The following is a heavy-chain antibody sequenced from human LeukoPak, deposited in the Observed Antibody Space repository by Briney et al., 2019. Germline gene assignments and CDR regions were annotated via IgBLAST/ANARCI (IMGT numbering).Heavy chain of an antibody. CDR1: GYSFTSYW. D-gene: IGHD4-17*01. V-gene: IGHV5-51*01. Sequence: GESLQISCKGSGYSFTSYWIGWVRQMPGKGLEWMGIIYPGDSDTRYSPSFQGQVTISADKSISTAYLQWSSLKASDTAMYYCARTYWNDYGDSLPFDPWGQGTLVTVSS. J-gene: IGHJ5*02. CDR2: IYPGDSDT. CDR3: ARTYWNDYGDSLPFDP.